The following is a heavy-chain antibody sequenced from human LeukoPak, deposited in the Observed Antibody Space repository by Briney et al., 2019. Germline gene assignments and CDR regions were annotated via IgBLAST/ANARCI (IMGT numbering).Heavy chain of an antibody. CDR2: IYTSGST. Sequence: SETLSLTCTVSGGSISSYYWSWIRQPAGKGLEWIGRIYTSGSTNYNPSLKSRVTISVDTSKNQFSLKLSSVTAADTAVYYCARHVGSGSPTEYFQHWGQGTLVTVSS. D-gene: IGHD3-3*01. CDR3: ARHVGSGSPTEYFQH. V-gene: IGHV4-4*07. CDR1: GGSISSYY. J-gene: IGHJ1*01.